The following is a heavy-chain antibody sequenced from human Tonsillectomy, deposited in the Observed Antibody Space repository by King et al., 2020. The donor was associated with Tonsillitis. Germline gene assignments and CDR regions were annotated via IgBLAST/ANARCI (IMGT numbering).Heavy chain of an antibody. D-gene: IGHD6-13*01. CDR2: ISSSGGQT. CDR3: ARDQFPVPGGGSWSGDSYFLMDV. J-gene: IGHJ6*02. V-gene: IGHV3-23*04. CDR1: GFTFSSYA. Sequence: VQLVESGGGLVHPGGSLRLSCAASGFTFSSYALSWVRQAPGRGLEWVSGISSSGGQTYYVDSVKGRFTISRDNSKNTLYLQLNSLRVEDTGEYYCARDQFPVPGGGSWSGDSYFLMDVWGQGTTVTVSS.